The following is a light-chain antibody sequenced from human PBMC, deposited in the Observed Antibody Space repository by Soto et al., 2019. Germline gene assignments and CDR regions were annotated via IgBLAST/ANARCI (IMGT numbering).Light chain of an antibody. V-gene: IGKV1-5*01. CDR2: DVS. J-gene: IGKJ2*01. Sequence: DIQMTQSPSTLSASLGDRVTITCRASQSISKWLAWYQQKPGKASELLIYDVSILQIGVPSRFSGSGYGTEFTLTITTLQPDDFATYYSQQYDYLSPFGQGTKLETK. CDR1: QSISKW. CDR3: QQYDYLSP.